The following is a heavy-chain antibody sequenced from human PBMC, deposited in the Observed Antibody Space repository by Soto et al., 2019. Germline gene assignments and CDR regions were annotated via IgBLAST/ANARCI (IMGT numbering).Heavy chain of an antibody. CDR3: TKMREESGLLTAYRDY. Sequence: QLLESGGGLIQPGGSLRLSCAASGFTFSTYAMSWVRQAPGKGLEWVSGVRSSDGTPFYADSVKGRFTVSRDNSKNTFYLQDHTLSAEDTALYYGTKMREESGLLTAYRDYGGQGARVIVSS. CDR2: VRSSDGTP. J-gene: IGHJ6*01. V-gene: IGHV3-23*01. D-gene: IGHD3-16*01. CDR1: GFTFSTYA.